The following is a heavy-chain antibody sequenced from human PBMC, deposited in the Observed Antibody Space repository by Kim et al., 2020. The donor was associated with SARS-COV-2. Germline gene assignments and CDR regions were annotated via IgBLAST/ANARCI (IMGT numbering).Heavy chain of an antibody. Sequence: GGSLRLSCTASGFTFTTYTMYWVRQAPGKGLELVALISYDGNNKFYADSVKGRFTISRDNSKNTLHLQMNSLRPDDTALYYCARDRASSVGYFDYWGQGTLVTVSS. J-gene: IGHJ4*02. CDR2: ISYDGNNK. D-gene: IGHD3-10*01. CDR1: GFTFTTYT. V-gene: IGHV3-30-3*01. CDR3: ARDRASSVGYFDY.